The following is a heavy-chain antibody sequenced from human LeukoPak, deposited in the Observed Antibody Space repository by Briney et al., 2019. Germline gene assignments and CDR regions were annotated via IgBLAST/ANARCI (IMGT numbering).Heavy chain of an antibody. CDR3: ARAPDILYYYDSSGYSPFDY. Sequence: GGSLRLSCAASGFTFSSYSMNWVRQAPGKGLEWVSYISSGSSTIYYADSVKGRFTISRDNAKNSLYLQMNSLRAEDTAVYYCARAPDILYYYDSSGYSPFDYWGQGTLVTVSS. CDR2: ISSGSSTI. J-gene: IGHJ4*02. V-gene: IGHV3-48*01. D-gene: IGHD3-22*01. CDR1: GFTFSSYS.